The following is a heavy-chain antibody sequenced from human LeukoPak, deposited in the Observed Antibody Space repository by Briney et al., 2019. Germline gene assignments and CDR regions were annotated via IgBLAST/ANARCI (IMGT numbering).Heavy chain of an antibody. J-gene: IGHJ4*02. V-gene: IGHV4-39*07. CDR2: INHSGST. Sequence: SETLSLTCSVSGGSISSSGYYWSWIRQPPGKGLEWIGEINHSGSTNYNPSLKSRVTISVDTSKNQFSLKLSSVTAADTAVYYCASSGLRYCSSTSCYRWYFDYWGQGTLVTVSS. CDR1: GGSISSSGYY. CDR3: ASSGLRYCSSTSCYRWYFDY. D-gene: IGHD2-2*02.